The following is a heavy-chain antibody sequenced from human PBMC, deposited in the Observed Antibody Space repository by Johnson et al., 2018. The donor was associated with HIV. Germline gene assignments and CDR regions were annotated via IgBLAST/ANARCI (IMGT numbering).Heavy chain of an antibody. Sequence: VQLVESGGGVLRPGGSLRLSCEGFKFIFGDHGLSWVRQVPGKGLEWVSGIDWNGRRTAYVDSVKGRCTISRDNDRNSLYLQVNNLRVEDTALYFCVRRDSGSLSFDLWGQGTMVIVSS. CDR3: VRRDSGSLSFDL. CDR1: KFIFGDHG. CDR2: IDWNGRRT. V-gene: IGHV3-20*04. D-gene: IGHD1-26*01. J-gene: IGHJ3*01.